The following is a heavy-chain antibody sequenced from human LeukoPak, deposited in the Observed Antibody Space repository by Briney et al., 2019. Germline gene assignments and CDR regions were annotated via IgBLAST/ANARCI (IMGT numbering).Heavy chain of an antibody. CDR3: ARSYSSSFPFDY. CDR1: GGSISSYC. D-gene: IGHD6-6*01. CDR2: IYYSGST. J-gene: IGHJ4*02. Sequence: SETLSLTCTVSGGSISSYCWSWIRQPPGKGLEWIGYIYYSGSTNYNPSLKSRVTISVDTSKNQFSLKLSSVTAADTAVYYCARSYSSSFPFDYWGQGTLVTVSS. V-gene: IGHV4-59*01.